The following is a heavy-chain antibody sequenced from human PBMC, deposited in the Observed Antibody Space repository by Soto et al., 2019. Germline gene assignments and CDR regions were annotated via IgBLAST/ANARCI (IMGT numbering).Heavy chain of an antibody. CDR1: GFTVSSNY. CDR3: ARDLLHYYDSSGYTYYYYGMDV. D-gene: IGHD3-22*01. Sequence: GGSVRLSCAASGFTVSSNYMSWVRQAPGKGLEWVSVIYSGGSTYYADSVKGRFTISRDNSKNTLYLQMNSLRAEDTAVYYCARDLLHYYDSSGYTYYYYGMDVWGQGTTVTVSS. CDR2: IYSGGST. J-gene: IGHJ6*02. V-gene: IGHV3-53*01.